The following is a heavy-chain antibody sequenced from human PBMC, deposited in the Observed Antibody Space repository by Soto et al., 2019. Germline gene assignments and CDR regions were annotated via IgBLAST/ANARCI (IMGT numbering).Heavy chain of an antibody. Sequence: LESGGGLVQPGGSLRLSCAASGFTFSSYPMSWVRQAPGKGLEWVSGISGSGGTTYYTDSVWGRFTTSRDNSGNTLFLQMNSLRAEDTAVYYCAKQNLAVAIDYFGHGALVTVSS. D-gene: IGHD2-21*01. CDR1: GFTFSSYP. V-gene: IGHV3-23*01. CDR2: ISGSGGTT. J-gene: IGHJ4*01. CDR3: AKQNLAVAIDY.